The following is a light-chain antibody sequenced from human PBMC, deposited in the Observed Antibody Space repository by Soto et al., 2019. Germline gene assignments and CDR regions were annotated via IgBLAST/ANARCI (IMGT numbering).Light chain of an antibody. J-gene: IGKJ1*01. Sequence: EIMMTQSPVTLSVSPGERATLSCRASQSVRSNLGWYQQKSGQAPRLLIYGASTRATGIPARFSGSGSGTEFTLTISSLQSEDFAVYYCQQYNNWPWTFGQGTKVDIK. CDR1: QSVRSN. CDR3: QQYNNWPWT. V-gene: IGKV3-15*01. CDR2: GAS.